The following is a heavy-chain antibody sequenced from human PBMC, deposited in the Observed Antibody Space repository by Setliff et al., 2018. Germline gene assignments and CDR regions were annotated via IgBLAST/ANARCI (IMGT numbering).Heavy chain of an antibody. CDR3: ARARNVAARLFDS. V-gene: IGHV4-59*08. CDR2: IYYSGST. D-gene: IGHD6-6*01. J-gene: IGHJ4*02. Sequence: PSETLSLTCTVSGGSISSYYWSWIRQPPGKGLEWIGYIYYSGSTNYNPSLKSRVTISVDTSKNQFALKLSSVTAADTAVYYCARARNVAARLFDSWGQGTLVTVSS. CDR1: GGSISSYY.